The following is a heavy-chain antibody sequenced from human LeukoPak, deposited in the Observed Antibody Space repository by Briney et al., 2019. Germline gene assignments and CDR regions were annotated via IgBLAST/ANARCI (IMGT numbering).Heavy chain of an antibody. CDR2: INHSGST. V-gene: IGHV4-34*01. CDR3: ASLEGSTTVTTPDY. CDR1: GGSFSGYY. D-gene: IGHD4-17*01. Sequence: PSETLSLTCAVYGGSFSGYYWSWIRQPPGKGLEWIGEINHSGSTNYNPSLKSRVTISVDTSKNQFSLELSSVTAADTAVYYCASLEGSTTVTTPDYWGQGTLVTVSS. J-gene: IGHJ4*02.